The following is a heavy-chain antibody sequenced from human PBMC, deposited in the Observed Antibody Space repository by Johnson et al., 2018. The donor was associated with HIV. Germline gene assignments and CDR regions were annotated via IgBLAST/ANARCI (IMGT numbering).Heavy chain of an antibody. CDR1: GFTFSSYA. V-gene: IGHV3-30-3*01. D-gene: IGHD3-16*02. J-gene: IGHJ3*01. CDR3: ARDQITFGGVIVSSAGLMD. Sequence: VQLVESGGGVVRPGRSLRLSCAASGFTFSSYAMHWVRQAPGKGLEWVAVISYDGSNKYYADSVKGRFTISRDNAKNSLYLQMNSLRAEDTAVYYCARDQITFGGVIVSSAGLMDWGQGTMVTVSS. CDR2: ISYDGSNK.